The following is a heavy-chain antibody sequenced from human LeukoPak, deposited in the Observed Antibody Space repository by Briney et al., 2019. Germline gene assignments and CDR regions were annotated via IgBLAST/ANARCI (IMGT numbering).Heavy chain of an antibody. D-gene: IGHD6-6*01. V-gene: IGHV3-64*04. CDR3: AKEELVAY. J-gene: IGHJ4*02. CDR2: INSDGSYI. CDR1: GFTFSLYA. Sequence: GGSLRLSCSASGFTFSLYAMHWVRQAPGKGLEYVSAINSDGSYIYYADSVKGRFTISRDNSKNTLYLQMNSLRAEDTAVYYCAKEELVAYWGQGTLVTVSS.